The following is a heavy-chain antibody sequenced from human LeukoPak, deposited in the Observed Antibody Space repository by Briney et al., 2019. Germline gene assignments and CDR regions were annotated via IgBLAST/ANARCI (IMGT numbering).Heavy chain of an antibody. D-gene: IGHD3-22*01. J-gene: IGHJ4*02. CDR3: AKDREYDDSCDYNG. Sequence: GGSLRLSCAASGFTFIDYAMSWVRQAPEKGLEWVSTISHVGGTYYADSVRGWFTISRDDSKNMVHLQMDSLRAEDTAVYYCAKDREYDDSCDYNGWGQGTLVTVSS. CDR1: GFTFIDYA. V-gene: IGHV3-23*01. CDR2: ISHVGGT.